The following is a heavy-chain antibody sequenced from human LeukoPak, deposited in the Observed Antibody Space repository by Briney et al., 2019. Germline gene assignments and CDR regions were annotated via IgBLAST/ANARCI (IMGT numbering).Heavy chain of an antibody. Sequence: GGSLRLSCAASGFTFSDYYMSWIRQAPGKGLEWVSYISSSSTYTNYADSVKGRFTIYRDNSKNSLYLQMNSLRAEDTAVYYCATSVDTALDFDYWGQGTLVTVSS. V-gene: IGHV3-11*03. CDR1: GFTFSDYY. CDR3: ATSVDTALDFDY. J-gene: IGHJ4*02. D-gene: IGHD5-18*01. CDR2: ISSSSTYT.